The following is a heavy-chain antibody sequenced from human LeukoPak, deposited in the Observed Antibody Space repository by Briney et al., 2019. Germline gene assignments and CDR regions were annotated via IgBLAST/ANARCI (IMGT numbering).Heavy chain of an antibody. D-gene: IGHD3-22*01. V-gene: IGHV3-48*04. CDR2: ISSSSSTI. Sequence: GGSLRLSCAASGFTFSSYSMNWVRQAPGKGLEWVSYISSSSSTIYYADSVKGRFTISRDNAKNSLYLQMNSLRAEVTAVYYCARDDAHYDSSRPDYWGQGTLVTVSS. CDR1: GFTFSSYS. CDR3: ARDDAHYDSSRPDY. J-gene: IGHJ4*02.